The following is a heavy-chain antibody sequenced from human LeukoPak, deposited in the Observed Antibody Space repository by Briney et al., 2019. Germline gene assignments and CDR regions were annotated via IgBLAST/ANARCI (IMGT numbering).Heavy chain of an antibody. CDR2: IHPSTGNP. CDR3: ARAFQSLGGLSLPDY. V-gene: IGHV7-4-1*02. J-gene: IGHJ4*02. D-gene: IGHD3-16*02. CDR1: GYTFTNYA. Sequence: GASVKVSCKASGYTFTNYAMNWVRQAPGQGLELMGWIHPSTGNPTYAQGFTGRFVFSLDTPVSTTYLQISSLKAEDTAVYLCARAFQSLGGLSLPDYWGQGTLVTVSS.